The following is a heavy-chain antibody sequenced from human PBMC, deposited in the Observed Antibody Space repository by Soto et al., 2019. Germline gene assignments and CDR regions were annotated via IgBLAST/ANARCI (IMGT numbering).Heavy chain of an antibody. CDR1: GGSISSGGYY. J-gene: IGHJ4*02. CDR3: ARGYYDFWSGSLYYFDY. D-gene: IGHD3-3*01. V-gene: IGHV4-31*03. CDR2: IYYSGST. Sequence: QVQLQESGPGLVKPSQTLSLTCTVSGGSISSGGYYWSWIRQHPGKGLEWIGYIYYSGSTYYNPSLKSRVTISVDTSKNQFSLKLSSVTAADTAVYYCARGYYDFWSGSLYYFDYWGQGTLVTVSS.